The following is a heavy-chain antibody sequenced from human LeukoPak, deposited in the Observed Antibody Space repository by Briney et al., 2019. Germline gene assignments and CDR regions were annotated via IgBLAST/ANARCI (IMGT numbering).Heavy chain of an antibody. CDR2: IYYSGST. CDR1: GGSISSYY. J-gene: IGHJ5*02. V-gene: IGHV4-59*01. D-gene: IGHD3-9*01. CDR3: ARETRNYDILRFDP. Sequence: SETLSLTCTVSGGSISSYYWSWIRQPPGKGLEWIGYIYYSGSTNYNPSLKSRVTISVDTSKNQFSLKLSSVTAADTAVYYCARETRNYDILRFDPWGQGTLVTVSS.